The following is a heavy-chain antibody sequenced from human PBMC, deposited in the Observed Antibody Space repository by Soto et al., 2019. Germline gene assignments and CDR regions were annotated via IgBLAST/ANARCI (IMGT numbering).Heavy chain of an antibody. Sequence: GASVKVSCKASGGTFSSYAISWVRQAPGQGLEWMGGIIPIFGTANYAQKFQGRVTITADESTSTAYMELSSLRSEDTAVYYCATPGINGTTMEDAFDIWGQGTMVTVSS. D-gene: IGHD1-20*01. V-gene: IGHV1-69*13. CDR1: GGTFSSYA. CDR3: ATPGINGTTMEDAFDI. CDR2: IIPIFGTA. J-gene: IGHJ3*02.